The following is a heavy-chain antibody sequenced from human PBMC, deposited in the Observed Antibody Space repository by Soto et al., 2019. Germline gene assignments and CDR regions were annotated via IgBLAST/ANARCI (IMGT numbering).Heavy chain of an antibody. J-gene: IGHJ6*02. V-gene: IGHV1-69*01. CDR2: IIPISETT. CDR3: ARSQGSSTSLEIYYYYYYGMDV. CDR1: GGTFSSYA. Sequence: QVQLVQSGAEVQKPGSSVKVSCKASGGTFSSYAISWVRQAPGQGLEWMGGIIPISETTNYAQKVQGRVTITADEYKSTAYMELSSLRSEDTAVYYCARSQGSSTSLEIYYYYYYGMDVWGQGTTVTVSS. D-gene: IGHD2-2*01.